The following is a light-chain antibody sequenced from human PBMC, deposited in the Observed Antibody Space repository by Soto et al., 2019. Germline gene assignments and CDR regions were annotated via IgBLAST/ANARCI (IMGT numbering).Light chain of an antibody. CDR3: GAWDDGLNGVA. Sequence: QSVLTQPTSASGTPGQRVTISWSGSSSNIGGNTVNWYQQFPGTAPKLSIYSNNQRPSGVPDRCSGSRSGTSASLAISGLQSEEGADYYCGAWDDGLNGVALGGGTKVTVL. CDR1: SSNIGGNT. V-gene: IGLV1-44*01. CDR2: SNN. J-gene: IGLJ2*01.